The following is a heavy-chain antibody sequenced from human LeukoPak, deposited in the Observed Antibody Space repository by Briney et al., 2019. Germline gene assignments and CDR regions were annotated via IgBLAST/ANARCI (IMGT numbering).Heavy chain of an antibody. D-gene: IGHD6-6*01. CDR3: ARHLKSPIAARRWFDP. CDR1: GGSFSGYY. CDR2: INHSGST. Sequence: KPSETLSLTCAVYGGSFSGYYWSWIRQPPGKGLEWIGEINHSGSTNYNPSLKSRVTISVDTSKNQFSLKLSSVTAADTAVYYCARHLKSPIAARRWFDPWGQGTLVTVSS. V-gene: IGHV4-34*01. J-gene: IGHJ5*02.